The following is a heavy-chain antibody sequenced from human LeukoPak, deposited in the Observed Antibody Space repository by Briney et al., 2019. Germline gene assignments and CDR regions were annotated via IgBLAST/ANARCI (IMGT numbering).Heavy chain of an antibody. D-gene: IGHD3-10*01. CDR2: ISSSGSYI. CDR3: ARDFRRSSHWYFDL. CDR1: RFTFSSYS. J-gene: IGHJ2*01. V-gene: IGHV3-21*01. Sequence: GGSLRLSCAASRFTFSSYSMNWVRQAPGKGLEWVSSISSSGSYIYYADSVKGRFTISRDNAKNSLYLQMNSLRAEDTAVYYCARDFRRSSHWYFDLWGRGTLVTVSS.